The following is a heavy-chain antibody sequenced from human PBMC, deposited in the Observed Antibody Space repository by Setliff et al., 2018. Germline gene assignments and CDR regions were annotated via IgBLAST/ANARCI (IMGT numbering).Heavy chain of an antibody. Sequence: ASVTVSCKASGYTFTAYDIVWVRQATGQGLEWMGWMNPNSGRTGYPQKFQGRVTMTRNTSISTAYMELSSLRSEDTAVYFCARGALVLQFLEWLPRFYYMDVWGKGTTVTVSS. J-gene: IGHJ6*03. CDR3: ARGALVLQFLEWLPRFYYMDV. D-gene: IGHD3-3*01. V-gene: IGHV1-8*02. CDR1: GYTFTAYD. CDR2: MNPNSGRT.